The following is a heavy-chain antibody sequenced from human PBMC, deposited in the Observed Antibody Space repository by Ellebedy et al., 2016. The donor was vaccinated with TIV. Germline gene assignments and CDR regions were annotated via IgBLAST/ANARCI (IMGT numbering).Heavy chain of an antibody. CDR2: ISSSGSTI. V-gene: IGHV3-11*01. CDR1: GFTFSDYS. CDR3: TRGKARTGYQYGMDL. Sequence: GESLKISCAASGFTFSDYSMNWIRQTPGKGLEWVSYISSSGSTIYYADSVKGRFTISRDNAKNSLYLQMNSLRAEDTAVYFCTRGKARTGYQYGMDLWGQGTTVAVSS. J-gene: IGHJ6*02. D-gene: IGHD6-13*01.